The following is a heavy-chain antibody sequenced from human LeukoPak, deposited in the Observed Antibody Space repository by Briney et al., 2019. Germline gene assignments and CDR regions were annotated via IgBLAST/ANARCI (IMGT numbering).Heavy chain of an antibody. CDR1: GYTVTGYY. D-gene: IGHD2-15*01. J-gene: IGHJ3*02. CDR2: INPNSGGT. CDR3: AREINSLHIVVVVAATFDRAFDI. Sequence: GASVKVSCKASGYTVTGYYMHWVRQAPGQGLEWMGWINPNSGGTNYAQKFQGRVTMTRDTSISTAYLELSRLRSDDTAVYYCAREINSLHIVVVVAATFDRAFDIWGQGTMVTVPS. V-gene: IGHV1-2*02.